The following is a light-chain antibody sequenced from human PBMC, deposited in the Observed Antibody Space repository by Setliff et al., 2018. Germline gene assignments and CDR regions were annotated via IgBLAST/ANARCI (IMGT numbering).Light chain of an antibody. CDR3: TAYTSGTTYV. V-gene: IGLV2-14*03. J-gene: IGLJ1*01. Sequence: QSVLTQPASVSGSPGQSITISRSGTSSDVGSYDLVSWYQQHPGKAPKLIIYGVSNRPSGVSSRFSGSKSGNTASLTISGLQTEDEADYYCTAYTSGTTYVFGTGTKV. CDR1: SSDVGSYDL. CDR2: GVS.